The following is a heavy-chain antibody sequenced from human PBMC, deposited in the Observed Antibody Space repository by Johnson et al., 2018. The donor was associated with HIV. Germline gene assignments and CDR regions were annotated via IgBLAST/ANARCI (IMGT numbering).Heavy chain of an antibody. J-gene: IGHJ3*02. V-gene: IGHV3-9*01. CDR3: ARGGWELWTTQNAFDI. CDR1: GFTFDDYA. Sequence: LVESGGGVVRPGGSLRLSCAASGFTFDDYAMHWVRQAPGKGLEWVSGISWNSGSIGYADSVKGRFTISRDNAKNTLYLQMNSLRAEDTAVYYCARGGWELWTTQNAFDIWGQGTMVTVSS. CDR2: ISWNSGSI. D-gene: IGHD1-26*01.